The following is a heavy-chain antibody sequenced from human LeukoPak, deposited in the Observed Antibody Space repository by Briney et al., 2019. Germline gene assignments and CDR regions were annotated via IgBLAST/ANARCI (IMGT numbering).Heavy chain of an antibody. CDR3: ARSSVSGTYSGGY. J-gene: IGHJ4*02. V-gene: IGHV4-59*08. CDR2: IYYSGTT. CDR1: GGSISSYY. D-gene: IGHD3-10*01. Sequence: SETLSLTCTVSGGSISSYYWSWIRQPPGKGLKWIGYIYYSGTTNYNPSLKSRVTISADTSKNQFSLKLTSVTAADTAVYYCARSSVSGTYSGGYWGQGTLVTVSS.